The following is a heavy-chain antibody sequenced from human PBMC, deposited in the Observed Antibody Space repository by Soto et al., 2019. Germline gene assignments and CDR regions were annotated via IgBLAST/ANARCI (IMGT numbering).Heavy chain of an antibody. D-gene: IGHD3-22*01. CDR2: IYHSGST. CDR3: ARARDGYYYDSSGSASWFDP. Sequence: PSETLSLTCAVSGGSISSGGYSWSWIRQPPGKGLDWIGYIYHSGSTYYNPSLKSRVTISVDRSKNQFSLKLSSVTAAETAVYYFARARDGYYYDSSGSASWFDPWGQGTLVTVSS. J-gene: IGHJ5*02. V-gene: IGHV4-30-2*01. CDR1: GGSISSGGYS.